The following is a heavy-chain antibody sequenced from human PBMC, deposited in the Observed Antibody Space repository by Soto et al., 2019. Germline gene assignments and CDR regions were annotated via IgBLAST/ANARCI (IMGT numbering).Heavy chain of an antibody. Sequence: GGSLRLSCAASGFTVSSNYMSWVRQAPGKGLEWVSVIYSGGSTYYAGSVKGRFTISRDNSKNTLYLQMNSLRAEDTAVYYCASRQLVRGFMDVWGQGTTVTVSS. CDR2: IYSGGST. CDR3: ASRQLVRGFMDV. D-gene: IGHD6-6*01. CDR1: GFTVSSNY. V-gene: IGHV3-53*01. J-gene: IGHJ6*02.